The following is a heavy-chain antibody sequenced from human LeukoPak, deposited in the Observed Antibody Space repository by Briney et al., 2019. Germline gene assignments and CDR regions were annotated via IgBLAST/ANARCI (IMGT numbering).Heavy chain of an antibody. J-gene: IGHJ4*02. V-gene: IGHV3-15*01. CDR1: GFSFSNAW. Sequence: GGSLRLSCAASGFSFSNAWMNWVRQAPGKGLEWVGRIRGDTDSGTTDYAAPVKGRFTISRDDSTTTLYLEMNSLKIDDTAVYHCTRLVGAANYNWGQGTLVTVSS. CDR2: IRGDTDSGTT. CDR3: TRLVGAANYN. D-gene: IGHD1-26*01.